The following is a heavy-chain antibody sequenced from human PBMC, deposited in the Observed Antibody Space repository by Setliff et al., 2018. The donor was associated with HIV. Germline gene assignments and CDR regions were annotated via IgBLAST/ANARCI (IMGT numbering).Heavy chain of an antibody. J-gene: IGHJ5*01. D-gene: IGHD1-1*01. CDR1: GYTFSTYG. CDR3: ERDFEGMSTIDGFED. Sequence: ASVKVSCKASGYTFSTYGISWVRQAPGQGIEWMGWISANNGNTNYAPELQGRVTITADESTSTVYMALSSLTSEDTAVYYCERDFEGMSTIDGFEDWGQGTLVTVSS. V-gene: IGHV1-18*01. CDR2: ISANNGNT.